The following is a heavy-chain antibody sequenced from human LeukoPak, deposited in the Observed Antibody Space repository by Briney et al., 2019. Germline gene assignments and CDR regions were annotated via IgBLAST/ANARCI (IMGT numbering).Heavy chain of an antibody. J-gene: IGHJ6*03. CDR3: ARVSSSSWYLNYYYYMDV. CDR1: GGSISSGGYS. V-gene: IGHV4-30-2*01. D-gene: IGHD6-13*01. CDR2: IYHSGST. Sequence: SQTLSLTCAVSGGSISSGGYSWSWIRQPPGKGLEWIGYIYHSGSTYYNPSLKSRVTISVDTSKNQFSLKLSSVTAADTAVYYCARVSSSSWYLNYYYYMDVWGKGTTVTVSS.